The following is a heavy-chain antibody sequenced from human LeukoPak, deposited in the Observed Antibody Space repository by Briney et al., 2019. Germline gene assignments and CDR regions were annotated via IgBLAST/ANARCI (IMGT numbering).Heavy chain of an antibody. Sequence: ASVKVSCKASGGTFSSYAITWVRQAPGQGLEWMGWISAYNGNTHYAQKFQGRVTMTTDTSTSTAYMELRSLRSDDTAVYYCARVAVPRDYMDVWGKGTTVTVSS. CDR3: ARVAVPRDYMDV. CDR2: ISAYNGNT. V-gene: IGHV1-18*01. CDR1: GGTFSSYA. D-gene: IGHD2-2*01. J-gene: IGHJ6*03.